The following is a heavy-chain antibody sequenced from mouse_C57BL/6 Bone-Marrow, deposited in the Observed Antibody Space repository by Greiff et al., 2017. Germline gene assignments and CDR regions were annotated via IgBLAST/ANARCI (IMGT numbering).Heavy chain of an antibody. V-gene: IGHV1-61*01. D-gene: IGHD2-9*01. CDR2: IYPSDSET. CDR3: ARSASYGYYFDY. CDR1: GYTFTSYW. J-gene: IGHJ2*01. Sequence: QVQLQQPGAELVRPGSSVKLSCKASGYTFTSYWMDWVKQRPGQGLEWIGNIYPSDSETHYNQKFKDKATLTVDKSSSTAYMQLSSLTSEDSAVYYCARSASYGYYFDYWGQGTTLTVSS.